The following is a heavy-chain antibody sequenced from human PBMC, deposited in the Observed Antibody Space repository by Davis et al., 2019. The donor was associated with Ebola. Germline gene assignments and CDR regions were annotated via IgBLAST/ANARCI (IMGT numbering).Heavy chain of an antibody. D-gene: IGHD1-7*01. CDR3: SQNKWELPTD. CDR1: GFPFTSNT. V-gene: IGHV3-23*01. Sequence: GESLKISCAVSGFPFTSNTMNWVRQAPGKGLEWLSTISGSGDHRYESDSVKGRFIISRDNSKNTLYLQLDRLQGDDTAMYYCSQNKWELPTDWGQGTLVTVSS. CDR2: ISGSGDHR. J-gene: IGHJ4*02.